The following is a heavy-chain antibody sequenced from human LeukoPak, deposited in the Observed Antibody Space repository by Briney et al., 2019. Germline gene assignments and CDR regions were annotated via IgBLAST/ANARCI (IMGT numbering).Heavy chain of an antibody. CDR2: IYYSGST. J-gene: IGHJ2*01. V-gene: IGHV4-59*01. CDR1: GASISSYY. Sequence: SETLSLTCTVPGASISSYYWSWIRQPPGKGLEWIGYIYYSGSTNYSPSLKSRLTISVDTSKNQFSLKLSSVTAADTAVYYCARTYGSSGLGYFDLWGRGTLVTVSS. CDR3: ARTYGSSGLGYFDL. D-gene: IGHD6-13*01.